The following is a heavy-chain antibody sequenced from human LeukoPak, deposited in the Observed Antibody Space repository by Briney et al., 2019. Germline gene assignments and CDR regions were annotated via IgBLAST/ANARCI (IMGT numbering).Heavy chain of an antibody. CDR1: GGSISSYY. Sequence: PSETLSLTCTVSGGSISSYYWSWIRQPAGKGLEWIGRIYTSGSTNYNPSLKSRVTISIDTSKNQFSLKLSSVTAADTAVYYCARDLVTVTKGFDIWGQGTMVTVSS. J-gene: IGHJ3*02. CDR2: IYTSGST. D-gene: IGHD4-17*01. V-gene: IGHV4-4*07. CDR3: ARDLVTVTKGFDI.